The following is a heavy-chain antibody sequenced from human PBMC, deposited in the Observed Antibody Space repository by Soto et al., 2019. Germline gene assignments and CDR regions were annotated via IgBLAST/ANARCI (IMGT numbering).Heavy chain of an antibody. CDR1: GFTFSSYG. V-gene: IGHV3-30*18. Sequence: QVQLVESGGGVVQPGRSLRLSCAASGFTFSSYGMHWVRQAPGKGLEWVAVISYDGSNKYYADSVKGRFTISRDNSKNTLYLQMNSLRAEDTAVYYCAKGWGYYGGKLWCVDYWGQGTLVTVSS. J-gene: IGHJ4*02. D-gene: IGHD4-17*01. CDR2: ISYDGSNK. CDR3: AKGWGYYGGKLWCVDY.